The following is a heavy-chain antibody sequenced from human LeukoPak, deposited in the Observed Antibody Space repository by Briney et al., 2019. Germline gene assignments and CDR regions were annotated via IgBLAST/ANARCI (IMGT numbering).Heavy chain of an antibody. CDR1: GYTLTELS. CDR3: AAPIPTRYYYYGMDF. V-gene: IGHV1-24*01. Sequence: ASVKVSCKVSGYTLTELSIHWVRQAPRKGLEWMGGFDPEYGETIYAQKFQGRVTMTEDTSTDTAYMELSSLRSEDTAVYYCAAPIPTRYYYYGMDFWGRGTTVTVSS. J-gene: IGHJ6*02. CDR2: FDPEYGET.